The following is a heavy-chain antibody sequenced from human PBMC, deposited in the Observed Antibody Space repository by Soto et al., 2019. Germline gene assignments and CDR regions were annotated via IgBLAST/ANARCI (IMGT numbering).Heavy chain of an antibody. CDR3: ASPGYCSGGSCYQETNWFDP. CDR2: IIPIFGTA. V-gene: IGHV1-69*13. J-gene: IGHJ5*02. D-gene: IGHD2-15*01. CDR1: GGTFSSYA. Sequence: ASVKVSCKASGGTFSSYAISWVRQAPGQGLEWMGGIIPIFGTANYAQKFQGRVTITADESTSTAYMELSSLRSEDTAVYYCASPGYCSGGSCYQETNWFDPWGQGTLVTVSS.